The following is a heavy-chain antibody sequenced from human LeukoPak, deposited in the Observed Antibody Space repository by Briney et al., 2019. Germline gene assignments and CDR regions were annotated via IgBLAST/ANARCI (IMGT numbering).Heavy chain of an antibody. V-gene: IGHV3-74*01. CDR2: INSDGRST. Sequence: GGSLRLSCAASGFTFSSYWMHWVRQAPGKGLVWVSRINSDGRSTSYADSVKGRFTISRDNSKNTLHLQMNSLRAEDTAVYYCARHSSGYYHFDYWGPGTPVTVAS. D-gene: IGHD3-22*01. CDR3: ARHSSGYYHFDY. CDR1: GFTFSSYW. J-gene: IGHJ4*02.